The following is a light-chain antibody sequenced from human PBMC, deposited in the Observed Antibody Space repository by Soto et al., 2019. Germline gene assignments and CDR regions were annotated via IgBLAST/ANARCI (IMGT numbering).Light chain of an antibody. J-gene: IGKJ4*01. CDR3: QQYNDWPLT. Sequence: IVLTQSPGTLSLTPGERATLSCRASQSVSSSYLAWYQQKPGQAPRLLIYGASSRATGIPDRFSGSGSGTDFTLTISSLQSEDFAVYYCQQYNDWPLTFGGGTKVEIK. CDR1: QSVSSSY. V-gene: IGKV3-20*01. CDR2: GAS.